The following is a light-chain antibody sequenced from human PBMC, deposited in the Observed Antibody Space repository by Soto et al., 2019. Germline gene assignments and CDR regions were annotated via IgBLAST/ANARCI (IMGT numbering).Light chain of an antibody. Sequence: ESVFTQSPGALSLTPGERATLSCRASQSVRSSYLAWCELKPGQAPRLLIYGASSRATGIPDRFSGSGSGTDFTLTISRLEPEDFAVYYCQQYGSSPRTFGQGTKVDIK. V-gene: IGKV3-20*01. J-gene: IGKJ1*01. CDR1: QSVRSSY. CDR2: GAS. CDR3: QQYGSSPRT.